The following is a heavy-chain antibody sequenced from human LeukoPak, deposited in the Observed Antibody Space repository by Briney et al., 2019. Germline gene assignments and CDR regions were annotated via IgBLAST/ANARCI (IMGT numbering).Heavy chain of an antibody. CDR3: AREEIVVVPAAYYYHMDV. J-gene: IGHJ6*03. V-gene: IGHV3-48*03. D-gene: IGHD2-2*01. CDR2: ISSSGSTI. CDR1: GFTSSSYE. Sequence: GGSLRLSCAASGFTSSSYEMNWVRQAPGKGLEWVSYISSSGSTIYYADSVKGRFTISRDNAKNSLYLQMNSLRAEDTAVYYCAREEIVVVPAAYYYHMDVWGKGTTVTVSS.